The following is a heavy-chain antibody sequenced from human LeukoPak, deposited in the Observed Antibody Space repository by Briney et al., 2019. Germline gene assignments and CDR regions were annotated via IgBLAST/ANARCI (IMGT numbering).Heavy chain of an antibody. D-gene: IGHD3-22*01. CDR1: GFTFSSYS. CDR2: ISSSSSYI. Sequence: GGSLRLSCAASGFTFSSYSMNWVRQAPGKGLEWVSSISSSSSYIYYADSVKGRFTISRDNAKNSLYLQMNSLRAEDTAVYYCARVSYYYDSSGYYSAGWFDPWGQGTLVTVSS. CDR3: ARVSYYYDSSGYYSAGWFDP. J-gene: IGHJ5*02. V-gene: IGHV3-21*01.